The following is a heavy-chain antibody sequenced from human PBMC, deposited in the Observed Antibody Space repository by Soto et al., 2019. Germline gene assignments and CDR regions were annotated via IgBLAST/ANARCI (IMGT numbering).Heavy chain of an antibody. Sequence: SVKVSCKASGGTFSSYAISWVRQAPGQGLEWMGGIIPIFGTANYAQKFQGRVTITADKSTSTAYMELSSLRSEDTAVYYCASNMITFGGVFHYWGQGTLVTVSS. CDR1: GGTFSSYA. D-gene: IGHD3-16*01. CDR3: ASNMITFGGVFHY. J-gene: IGHJ4*02. V-gene: IGHV1-69*06. CDR2: IIPIFGTA.